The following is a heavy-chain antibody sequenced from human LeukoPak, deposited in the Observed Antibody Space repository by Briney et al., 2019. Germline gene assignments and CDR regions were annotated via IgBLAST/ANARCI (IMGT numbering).Heavy chain of an antibody. CDR1: GFPFSSYS. Sequence: GGSLRLSCTASGFPFSSYSVQWVRQAPGKGLEWVSSTSGSSRYTFYAASVEGRFTISRDNAKNSFYLQMNSLRAEDTALYYCAKDSDYYDNSGSSAMDYWGRGTLVTVSS. D-gene: IGHD3-22*01. CDR3: AKDSDYYDNSGSSAMDY. J-gene: IGHJ4*02. CDR2: TSGSSRYT. V-gene: IGHV3-21*04.